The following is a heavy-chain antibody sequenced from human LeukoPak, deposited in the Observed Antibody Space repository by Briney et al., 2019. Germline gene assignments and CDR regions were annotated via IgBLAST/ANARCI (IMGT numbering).Heavy chain of an antibody. J-gene: IGHJ4*02. CDR2: INHSGST. CDR3: ARGRRSYYYGSGSYYAAYDY. CDR1: GGYFSGYY. Sequence: SETLSLTCAVYGGYFSGYYWSWIRQPPGKGLEWIGEINHSGSTNYNPSLKSRVTISVDTSKNQFSLKLSSVTAADTAVYYCARGRRSYYYGSGSYYAAYDYWGQGTLVTVSS. V-gene: IGHV4-34*01. D-gene: IGHD3-10*01.